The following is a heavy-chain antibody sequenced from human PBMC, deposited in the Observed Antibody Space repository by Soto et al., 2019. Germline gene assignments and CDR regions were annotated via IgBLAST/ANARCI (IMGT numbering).Heavy chain of an antibody. Sequence: ASVKVSCKASGYTFTSYYMHWVRQAPGQGLDWMGIINPIGGSTSYAQKFQGRVTMTRDTSTSTVYMELSSLRSEDTAVYYCARDFVDTAMVTDYYYGMDVWGQGTTVTVSS. CDR2: INPIGGST. CDR1: GYTFTSYY. J-gene: IGHJ6*02. D-gene: IGHD5-18*01. V-gene: IGHV1-46*01. CDR3: ARDFVDTAMVTDYYYGMDV.